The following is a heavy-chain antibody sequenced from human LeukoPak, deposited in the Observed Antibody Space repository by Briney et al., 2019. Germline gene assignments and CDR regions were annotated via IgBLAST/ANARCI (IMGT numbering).Heavy chain of an antibody. CDR2: IYYSGST. CDR3: ARHSAHSSTNDAFDL. CDR1: GGSISSYY. Sequence: SETLSLTCTVSGGSISSYYWSWIRQPPGKGLEWIGYIYYSGSTNYNPSLKSRVTISVDTSKNQFSLKLTSVTAADTAVYYCARHSAHSSTNDAFDLWGRGTLVTVSS. D-gene: IGHD6-13*01. J-gene: IGHJ3*01. V-gene: IGHV4-59*01.